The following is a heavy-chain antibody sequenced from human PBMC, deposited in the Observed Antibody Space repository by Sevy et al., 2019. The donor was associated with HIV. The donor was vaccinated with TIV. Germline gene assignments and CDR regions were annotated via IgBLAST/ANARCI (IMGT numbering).Heavy chain of an antibody. V-gene: IGHV4-30-4*01. CDR2: IYYSGST. CDR3: ARGSLYYDFWCGYYKGENWFDP. D-gene: IGHD3-3*01. J-gene: IGHJ5*02. CDR1: GGSISSGDYY. Sequence: SETLSLTCTVSGGSISSGDYYWSWIRQPPGKGLEWIGYIYYSGSTYYNPSLKSRVTISVDTSKNQVSLKLSSVTAADTAVYYCARGSLYYDFWCGYYKGENWFDPWGQGTLVTVSS.